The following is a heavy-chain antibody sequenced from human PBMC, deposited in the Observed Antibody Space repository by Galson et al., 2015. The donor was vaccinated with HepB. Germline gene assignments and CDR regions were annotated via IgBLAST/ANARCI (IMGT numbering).Heavy chain of an antibody. J-gene: IGHJ6*02. D-gene: IGHD3-10*01. CDR1: GYTFTGYY. CDR2: INPNSGGT. Sequence: SVKVSCKASGYTFTGYYMHWVRQAPGQGLEWMGWINPNSGGTNYAQKFQGWVTMTRDTSISTAYMELSRLRSDDTAVYYCARLIIPADYYYYYGMASGAKGPQSPSP. CDR3: ARLIIPADYYYYYGMAS. V-gene: IGHV1-2*04.